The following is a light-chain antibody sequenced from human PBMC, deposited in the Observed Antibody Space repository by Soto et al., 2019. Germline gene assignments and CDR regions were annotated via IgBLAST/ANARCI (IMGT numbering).Light chain of an antibody. CDR3: QFYGDPSKT. CDR1: QTVSSNF. V-gene: IGKV3-20*01. J-gene: IGKJ1*01. Sequence: EIVLTQSPGTLSLSPGERGTLSCRASQTVSSNFLAWYQQKPGQAPRLLIFDASTRATGIPDRFTGSASGTDFTLTISGLEPEDFAVYYCQFYGDPSKTFGQGTKVEIK. CDR2: DAS.